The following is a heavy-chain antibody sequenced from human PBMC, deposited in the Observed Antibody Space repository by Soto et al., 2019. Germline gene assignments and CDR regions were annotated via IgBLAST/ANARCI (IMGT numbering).Heavy chain of an antibody. V-gene: IGHV3-21*01. J-gene: IGHJ2*01. Sequence: EVQLVESGGGLVKPGGSLRLSCAASGFTFSSYGMNWVRQAPGKGLEWVSSISSSSSYIYYADSVKGRFTISRDNAKNPLYLQMNSLGAGATGVFYLAGEGGRRGGGYFDLWGRGTLVTVSS. CDR3: AGEGGRRGGGYFDL. CDR2: ISSSSSYI. D-gene: IGHD3-16*01. CDR1: GFTFSSYG.